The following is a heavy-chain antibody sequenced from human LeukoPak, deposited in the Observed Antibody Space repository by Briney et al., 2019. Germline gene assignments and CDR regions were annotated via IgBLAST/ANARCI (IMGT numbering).Heavy chain of an antibody. D-gene: IGHD2-15*01. CDR3: ARGGLVGWYYYIDV. Sequence: EASVKVSCKSSGYTFTSYDINWVRQATGQGLEWMGWMNPNSGKRGYAQKLQGRVTTTRNNSISTAYMELSSLRSEDTAVYYCARGGLVGWYYYIDVGDKGTTVTVSS. CDR1: GYTFTSYD. J-gene: IGHJ6*03. CDR2: MNPNSGKR. V-gene: IGHV1-8*02.